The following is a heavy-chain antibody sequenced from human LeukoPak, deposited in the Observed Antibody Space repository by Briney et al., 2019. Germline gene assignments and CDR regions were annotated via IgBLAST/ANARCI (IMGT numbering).Heavy chain of an antibody. J-gene: IGHJ5*02. CDR1: GGSFSDYY. CDR3: ARGASRRRYQLSTNSIWFDP. V-gene: IGHV4-34*01. CDR2: VNHSGST. Sequence: PSETLSLTCAVYGGSFSDYYWSWIRQPPGKGLEWIGEVNHSGSTSYNPSLKSRVTISADTSKNQFSLKVNSVTAADTAVYFCARGASRRRYQLSTNSIWFDPWGQGTLVTVSS. D-gene: IGHD2-2*01.